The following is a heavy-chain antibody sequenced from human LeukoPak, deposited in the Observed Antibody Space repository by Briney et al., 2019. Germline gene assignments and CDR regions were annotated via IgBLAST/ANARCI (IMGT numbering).Heavy chain of an antibody. Sequence: ASVKVSCKASGYTFTSYSMHWVRQAPGQRLEWMGWINAGNGNTKYSQKFQGRVTITRDTSASTGYMELSSLRSEDTAVYYCARPLEAYYNYVWGSYPKEDYFDYWGQGTLVTVSS. CDR1: GYTFTSYS. V-gene: IGHV1-3*01. D-gene: IGHD3-16*02. CDR2: INAGNGNT. CDR3: ARPLEAYYNYVWGSYPKEDYFDY. J-gene: IGHJ4*02.